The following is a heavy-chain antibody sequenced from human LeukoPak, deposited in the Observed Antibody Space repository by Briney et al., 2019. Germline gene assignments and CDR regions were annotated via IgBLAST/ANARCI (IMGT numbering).Heavy chain of an antibody. CDR1: GFTFSNYG. CDR3: AKDYDSLTGHYRRSYGMDV. V-gene: IGHV3-30*18. D-gene: IGHD3-9*01. Sequence: GRSLRVSCAASGFTFSNYGMHWVRHAPGKGLEWVAVISYDGNNKYYADSVKGRFTISRDNSKNTLSMEMNSLRDEDTAVYYCAKDYDSLTGHYRRSYGMDVWGQGTAVTVSS. J-gene: IGHJ6*02. CDR2: ISYDGNNK.